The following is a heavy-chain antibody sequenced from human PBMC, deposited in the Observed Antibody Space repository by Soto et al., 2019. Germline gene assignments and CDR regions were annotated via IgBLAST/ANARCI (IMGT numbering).Heavy chain of an antibody. CDR2: INHSGST. Sequence: SETLSLTCAVSSGSMSSYYWGWFRQPPGKGLEWIGEINHSGSTNYNPSLKGRVTISVDTSKNQFSLKLSSVTAADTAVYYCARGPSIFLGNYYGMDVWGQGTTVTVSS. CDR1: SGSMSSYY. J-gene: IGHJ6*02. D-gene: IGHD3-3*01. V-gene: IGHV4-34*01. CDR3: ARGPSIFLGNYYGMDV.